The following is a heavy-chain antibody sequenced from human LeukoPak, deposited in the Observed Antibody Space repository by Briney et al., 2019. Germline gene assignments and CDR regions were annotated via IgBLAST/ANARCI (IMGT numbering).Heavy chain of an antibody. J-gene: IGHJ5*02. CDR3: ARDPRNVGLAP. V-gene: IGHV3-74*01. D-gene: IGHD2-15*01. CDR1: GFSLSGYW. Sequence: GGSLRLSCVASGFSLSGYWMYWVRQAPGKGLMYISRNNGDGSTTNYADVVKGRFTMSRDNVKNTLYLQMNSLKVEDTAVYYCARDPRNVGLAPWGQGTLVTVSS. CDR2: NNGDGSTT.